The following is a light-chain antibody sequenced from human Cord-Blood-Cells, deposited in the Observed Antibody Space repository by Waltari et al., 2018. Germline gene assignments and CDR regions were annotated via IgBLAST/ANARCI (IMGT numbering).Light chain of an antibody. Sequence: DIQMTQSPSSLSASVGDRVTITCRASQSISSYLNWYQQKPGKPPKLLIYAASSLQSGVPSRFSGSGSGTDFTLTISSLQPEDFATYYCQQRYSTPPVTFGQGTRLEIK. CDR1: QSISSY. CDR2: AAS. J-gene: IGKJ5*01. V-gene: IGKV1-39*01. CDR3: QQRYSTPPVT.